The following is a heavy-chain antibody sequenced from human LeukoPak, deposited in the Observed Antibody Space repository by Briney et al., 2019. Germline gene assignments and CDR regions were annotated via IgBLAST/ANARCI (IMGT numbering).Heavy chain of an antibody. D-gene: IGHD3-16*02. J-gene: IGHJ3*02. CDR1: GGSISSSSYY. CDR3: ASPSLDAFDI. Sequence: SETLSPTCTVSGGSISSSSYYWGWIRQPPGKGLERIGSIYYSGSTYYNPSLKSRVTISVDTSKNQFSLKLSSVTAADTAVYYCASPSLDAFDIWGQGTMVTVSS. CDR2: IYYSGST. V-gene: IGHV4-39*01.